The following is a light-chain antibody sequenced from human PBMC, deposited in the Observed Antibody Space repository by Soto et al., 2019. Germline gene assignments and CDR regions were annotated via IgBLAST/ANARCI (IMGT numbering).Light chain of an antibody. CDR3: QQYGETPWT. V-gene: IGKV3-15*01. CDR2: GAS. CDR1: QSVSSN. Sequence: EIVMTQSPATLSVSPGARAPLSCRASQSVSSNLVWYQQKPGQAPRLLIYGASTRATGIPDRFTGSGSGTDFTLTISGLEPEDFAVYYCQQYGETPWTFGQGTKVDIK. J-gene: IGKJ1*01.